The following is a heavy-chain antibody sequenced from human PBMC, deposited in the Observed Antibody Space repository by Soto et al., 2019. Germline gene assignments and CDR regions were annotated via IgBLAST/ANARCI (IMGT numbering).Heavy chain of an antibody. CDR1: GYSFTNDW. D-gene: IGHD2-2*01. CDR2: IYPGDSDT. V-gene: IGHV5-51*01. CDR3: ARRVQLPHYYYYGMDV. J-gene: IGHJ6*02. Sequence: LGESLKISCKGSGYSFTNDWIGWVRQMPGKGLEWMGIIYPGDSDTRYSPSFQGQVIISADKSINTAYLQWSSLKASDTAVYYCARRVQLPHYYYYGMDVWGQGTTVTVSS.